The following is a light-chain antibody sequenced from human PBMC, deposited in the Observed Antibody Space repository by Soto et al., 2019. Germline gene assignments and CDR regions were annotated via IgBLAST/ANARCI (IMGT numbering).Light chain of an antibody. V-gene: IGKV3-20*01. CDR2: DAS. CDR3: QQYGSSPNT. Sequence: EIVLTQSPGTLSLSPGERATLSCRASQSVSSSYLAWYQQKPGQAPSLLIYDASSRATGIPDRFSGSVSGTDFTLTISRLEPEDFAVYYCQQYGSSPNTFGQGTKLESK. J-gene: IGKJ2*01. CDR1: QSVSSSY.